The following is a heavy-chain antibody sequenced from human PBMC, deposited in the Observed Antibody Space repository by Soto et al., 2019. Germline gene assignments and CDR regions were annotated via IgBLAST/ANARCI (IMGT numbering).Heavy chain of an antibody. J-gene: IGHJ4*02. D-gene: IGHD2-8*02. V-gene: IGHV4-31*03. CDR3: ARGVLRNSDY. CDR2: IYYSGST. Sequence: SETLSLTCTVSGGSISSGGYYWSWIRQHPGKGLEWIGYIYYSGSTYYNPSLKSRVTISVDTSKNQFSLKLSSVTAADTAVYYCARGVLRNSDYWGQGTLVTVSS. CDR1: GGSISSGGYY.